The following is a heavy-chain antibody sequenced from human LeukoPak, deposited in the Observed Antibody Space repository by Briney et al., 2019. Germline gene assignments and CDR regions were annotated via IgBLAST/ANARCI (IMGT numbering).Heavy chain of an antibody. V-gene: IGHV3-74*01. CDR2: INTDGSST. CDR1: GFTFSSYW. Sequence: GGSLRLSCAASGFTFSSYWMHWVRQAPGKGLVWVSRINTDGSSTSYADSVKGRFTISRDNAKNTLYLQMNSLRAEDTAVYYCARDGQIAAAGPPGYFDYWGQGTLVTVSS. D-gene: IGHD6-13*01. CDR3: ARDGQIAAAGPPGYFDY. J-gene: IGHJ4*02.